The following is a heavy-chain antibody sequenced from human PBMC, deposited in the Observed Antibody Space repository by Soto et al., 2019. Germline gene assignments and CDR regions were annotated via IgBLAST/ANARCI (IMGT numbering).Heavy chain of an antibody. D-gene: IGHD3-16*02. Sequence: EVQLLESGGDLVQPGGSLRLSCVASGFTFSSFAMTWVRQAPGKGLEWVSTLSGSGGDTYYADSVNGRVTISRDKTKNTLYLQMDRLRVEDTAVYYCAKRGGYDYVWKSYRPDYWGQGTLVTVSS. CDR1: GFTFSSFA. CDR3: AKRGGYDYVWKSYRPDY. CDR2: LSGSGGDT. V-gene: IGHV3-23*01. J-gene: IGHJ4*02.